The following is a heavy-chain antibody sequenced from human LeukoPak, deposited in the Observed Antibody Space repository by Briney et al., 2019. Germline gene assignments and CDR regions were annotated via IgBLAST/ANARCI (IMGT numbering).Heavy chain of an antibody. Sequence: GGSLRLSCAASGFTFSNCAMSWVRQAPGKGLEWVSAISGGGGSTYYADSVKGRFTISRDNSKNTLFLQMNSLRAEDTAVHYCAKGKVVTGIDYWGQGPLVTVSS. V-gene: IGHV3-23*01. J-gene: IGHJ4*02. CDR1: GFTFSNCA. D-gene: IGHD2-21*02. CDR2: ISGGGGST. CDR3: AKGKVVTGIDY.